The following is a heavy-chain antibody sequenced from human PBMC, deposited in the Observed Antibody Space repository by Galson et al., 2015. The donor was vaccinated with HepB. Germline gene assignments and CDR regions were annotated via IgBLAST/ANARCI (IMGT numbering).Heavy chain of an antibody. CDR1: GFTFSSYS. V-gene: IGHV3-48*01. J-gene: IGHJ4*02. CDR2: ISSSSSPT. CDR3: ARDRQMAY. D-gene: IGHD5-24*01. Sequence: SLRLSCAASGFTFSSYSMNWVRQAPGKGLEFISYISSSSSPTYYADSVKGRFTISRDNAKNSLYLQMNSLRAEDTAVYHCARDRQMAYWGQGTLVTVSS.